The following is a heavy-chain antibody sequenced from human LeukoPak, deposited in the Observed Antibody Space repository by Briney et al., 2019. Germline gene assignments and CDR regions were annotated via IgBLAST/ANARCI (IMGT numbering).Heavy chain of an antibody. Sequence: ASVKVSCKASGYTFTSYDINWVRQATGQGLEWMGWMNPNSGNTGYAQKFQGRVTMTRNTSISTAYMELSSLRYEDTAVYYCARNPSYGFVSYYYYYMDVWGKGTTVTVSS. J-gene: IGHJ6*03. V-gene: IGHV1-8*01. CDR2: MNPNSGNT. CDR1: GYTFTSYD. D-gene: IGHD5-18*01. CDR3: ARNPSYGFVSYYYYYMDV.